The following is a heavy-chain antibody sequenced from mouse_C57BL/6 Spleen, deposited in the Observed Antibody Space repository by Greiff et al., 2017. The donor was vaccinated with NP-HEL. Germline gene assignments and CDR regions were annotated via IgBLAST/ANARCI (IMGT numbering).Heavy chain of an antibody. J-gene: IGHJ3*01. Sequence: EVKLQQSGAELVRPGASVKLSCTASGFNIKDYYMHWVKQRPEQGLEWIGRIDPEDGDTEYAPKFQGKATMTADTSSNTAYLQLSSLTSEDTAVYYCTTEGLKAWFAYWGQGTLVTVSA. CDR3: TTEGLKAWFAY. CDR1: GFNIKDYY. V-gene: IGHV14-1*01. D-gene: IGHD2-2*01. CDR2: IDPEDGDT.